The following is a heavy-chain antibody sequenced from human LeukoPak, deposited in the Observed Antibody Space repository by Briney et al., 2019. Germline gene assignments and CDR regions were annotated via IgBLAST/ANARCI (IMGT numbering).Heavy chain of an antibody. CDR2: ISGSGGST. CDR1: GFTFSSYA. J-gene: IGHJ5*02. CDR3: ARGGRCSSTSCYLHWFDP. V-gene: IGHV3-23*01. Sequence: GGSLRLSCAASGFTFSSYAMSWVRQAPGKGLEWVSAISGSGGSTYYADSVKGRFTISRDNSKNTLYLQMNSLRAEDTAVYYCARGGRCSSTSCYLHWFDPWGQGTLVTVSS. D-gene: IGHD2-2*01.